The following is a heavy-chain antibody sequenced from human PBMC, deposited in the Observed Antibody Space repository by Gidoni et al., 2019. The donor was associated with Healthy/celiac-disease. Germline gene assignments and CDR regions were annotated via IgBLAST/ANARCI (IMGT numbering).Heavy chain of an antibody. D-gene: IGHD2-2*01. Sequence: EVQLVESGGIVVQPGGSLRLSCEASGFTFDDYTMHWVRQAPGKGLEWVSLISWDGGSTYYADSVKGRFTISRDNSKNSLYLQMNSLRTEDTALYYCAKDHQGGLDYWGQGTLVTVSS. CDR1: GFTFDDYT. CDR3: AKDHQGGLDY. J-gene: IGHJ4*02. CDR2: ISWDGGST. V-gene: IGHV3-43*01.